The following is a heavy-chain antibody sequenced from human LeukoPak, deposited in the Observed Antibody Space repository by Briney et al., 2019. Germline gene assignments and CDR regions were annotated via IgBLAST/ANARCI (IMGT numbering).Heavy chain of an antibody. CDR2: IYHSGST. V-gene: IGHV4-38-2*02. CDR1: GYSISSGYY. Sequence: SETLSLTCTVSGYSISSGYYWGWIRPPPGKGLEWIGSIYHSGSTYYNPSLKSRVTISVDTSKTQFSLKLSSVTAADTAVYYCARDAAKTRGFDYWGQGTLVTVSS. CDR3: ARDAAKTRGFDY. J-gene: IGHJ4*02.